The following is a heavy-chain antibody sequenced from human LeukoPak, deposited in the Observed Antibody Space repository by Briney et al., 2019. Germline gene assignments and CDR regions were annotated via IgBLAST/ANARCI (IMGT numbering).Heavy chain of an antibody. Sequence: SETLSLTCTVSGGSIGSGGYYWSWIRQHPGKGLEWIGYIYYSGSTYYNPSLKSRVTISVDTSKNQFSLKLSSVTAADTAVYYCARRRVYSGSGEFDFWGQGTLVTVSS. D-gene: IGHD5-12*01. CDR2: IYYSGST. J-gene: IGHJ4*02. CDR1: GGSIGSGGYY. CDR3: ARRRVYSGSGEFDF. V-gene: IGHV4-31*03.